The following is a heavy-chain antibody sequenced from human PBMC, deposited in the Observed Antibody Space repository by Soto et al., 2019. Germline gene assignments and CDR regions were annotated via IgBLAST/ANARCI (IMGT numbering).Heavy chain of an antibody. D-gene: IGHD3-9*01. CDR2: ISAYNGNT. V-gene: IGHV1-18*01. CDR1: GYTFTSYG. CDR3: ARGRPEYATLTGYPLKYNWFDP. J-gene: IGHJ5*02. Sequence: ASVKVSCKASGYTFTSYGISWVRQAPGQGLEWMGWISAYNGNTNYAQKLQGRVTMTRNTSISTAYMELSSLRSEDTAVYYCARGRPEYATLTGYPLKYNWFDPWG.